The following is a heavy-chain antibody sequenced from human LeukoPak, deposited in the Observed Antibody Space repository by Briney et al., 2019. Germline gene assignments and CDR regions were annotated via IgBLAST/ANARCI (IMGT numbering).Heavy chain of an antibody. D-gene: IGHD6-19*01. CDR2: IKQDGSEK. V-gene: IGHV3-7*01. CDR3: AKDRWGAVASFDY. Sequence: VGCLRLSCAASGFTFSGYWMSWVRQAPGKGLEWVANIKQDGSEKYYVDSVKGRFTISRYNSKNTLYLQMNSLESEDTAVYYCAKDRWGAVASFDYWGQGTLVTVSS. J-gene: IGHJ4*02. CDR1: GFTFSGYW.